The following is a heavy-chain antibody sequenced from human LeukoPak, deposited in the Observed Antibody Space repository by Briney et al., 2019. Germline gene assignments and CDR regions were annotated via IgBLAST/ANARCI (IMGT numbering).Heavy chain of an antibody. D-gene: IGHD2-15*01. CDR3: ARGRIVVVVAASYGMDV. Sequence: ASVKVSCKASGGTFSSYTISWVRQAPGQGLEWMGRIIPILGIANYAQKFQGRVTITADKSTSTAYMELSSLRSEDTAVYYCARGRIVVVVAASYGMDVWGQGTTVTVSS. V-gene: IGHV1-69*02. J-gene: IGHJ6*02. CDR2: IIPILGIA. CDR1: GGTFSSYT.